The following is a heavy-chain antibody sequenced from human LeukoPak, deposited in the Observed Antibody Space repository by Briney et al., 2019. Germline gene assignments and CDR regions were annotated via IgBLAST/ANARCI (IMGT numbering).Heavy chain of an antibody. D-gene: IGHD3-10*01. CDR1: DYSITTAYY. J-gene: IGHJ5*02. Sequence: SETLSLTCTVSDYSITTAYYWGWIRQPPGKGLEWIGSIYHSGNTYHNPSLKSRVTISVDTSRNQFSLKLRSVTAADTAVYYCARGPRFGELLWHWFDPWGQGTLVTVSS. CDR3: ARGPRFGELLWHWFDP. CDR2: IYHSGNT. V-gene: IGHV4-38-2*02.